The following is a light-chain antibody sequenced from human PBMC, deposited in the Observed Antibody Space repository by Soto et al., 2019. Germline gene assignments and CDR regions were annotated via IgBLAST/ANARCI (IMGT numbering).Light chain of an antibody. J-gene: IGKJ4*01. CDR3: QQYGSSPLT. V-gene: IGKV3-20*01. CDR1: QSVSSNY. Sequence: EIVLTQSPGTLSLSPGERATLSCRASQSVSSNYLAWYQQKPGQAPRFLIYGASSRATGIPDRFSGSGSGTDFTLTISRLEPEDFAGYYCQQYGSSPLTFGGGTKVEIK. CDR2: GAS.